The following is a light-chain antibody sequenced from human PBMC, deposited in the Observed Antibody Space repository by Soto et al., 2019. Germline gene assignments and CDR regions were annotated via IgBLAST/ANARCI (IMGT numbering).Light chain of an antibody. CDR2: DVS. J-gene: IGKJ1*01. Sequence: DIQMTQSPSTLSASVGDRLTITCRASQSINSWLAWYQQKPGKAPKLLIYDVSILGSGVPSRFSGSGSGTEFTLTISSLQPDEFATYYCQQHNDYPRTFGQGTKVEIK. V-gene: IGKV1-5*01. CDR3: QQHNDYPRT. CDR1: QSINSW.